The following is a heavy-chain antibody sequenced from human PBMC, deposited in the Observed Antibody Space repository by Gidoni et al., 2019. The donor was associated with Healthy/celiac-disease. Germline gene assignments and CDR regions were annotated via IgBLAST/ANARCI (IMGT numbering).Heavy chain of an antibody. CDR1: GFTFSSYA. CDR3: AKGYCSGGSCYSQEYYGMDV. Sequence: EVQLLESGGGLVQPGGSLRLSCAASGFTFSSYAMSWVRQAPGKGLEWVSAISGSGGSTYYADSVKGRFTISRDNSKNTLYLQMNSLRAEDTAVYYCAKGYCSGGSCYSQEYYGMDVWGQGTTVTVSS. D-gene: IGHD2-15*01. V-gene: IGHV3-23*01. CDR2: ISGSGGST. J-gene: IGHJ6*02.